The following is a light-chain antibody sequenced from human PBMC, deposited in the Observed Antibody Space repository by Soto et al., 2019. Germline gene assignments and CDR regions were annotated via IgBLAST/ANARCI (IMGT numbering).Light chain of an antibody. Sequence: DIQMTQSPSSLSASVGDRVTITCRASQSIRSYLNWYQQKPGKAPNPLIYDASSLQSGVPSRFSGGGSGTDFPRTISSLRPEDSGTYYSQQSYDTPPTFGQGTKLEIK. J-gene: IGKJ2*01. V-gene: IGKV1-39*01. CDR2: DAS. CDR3: QQSYDTPPT. CDR1: QSIRSY.